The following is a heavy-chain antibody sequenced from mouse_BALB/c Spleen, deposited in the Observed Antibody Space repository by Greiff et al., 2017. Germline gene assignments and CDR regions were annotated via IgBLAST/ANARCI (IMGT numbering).Heavy chain of an antibody. CDR1: GYTFTSYW. CDR3: ARDGVDY. J-gene: IGHJ2*01. V-gene: IGHV1-87*01. Sequence: VQLQQSGAELARPGASVKLSCKASGYTFTSYWMQWVKQRPGQGLEWIGAIYPGDGDTRYTQKFKGKATLTADKSSSTAYMQLSSLASEDSAVYYCARDGVDYWGQGTTLTVSS. CDR2: IYPGDGDT.